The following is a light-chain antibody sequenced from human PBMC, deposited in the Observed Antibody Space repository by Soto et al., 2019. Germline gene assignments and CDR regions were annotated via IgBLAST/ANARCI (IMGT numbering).Light chain of an antibody. CDR1: TGTVTSGHY. V-gene: IGLV7-46*01. J-gene: IGLJ1*01. CDR2: DTS. Sequence: AVVTQEPSLTVSPGGTVTLTCGSSTGTVTSGHYPYWFQQKPGQAPRTLIYDTSNKHSWTPARFSGSLLGGKAALTLSGAQPEDEAEYFCLLSYNGPYAFGGGTKVTVL. CDR3: LLSYNGPYA.